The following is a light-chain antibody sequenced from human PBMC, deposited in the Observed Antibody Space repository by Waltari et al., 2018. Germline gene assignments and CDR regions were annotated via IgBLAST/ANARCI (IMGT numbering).Light chain of an antibody. Sequence: EIVMTQSPATLSVSPGERATLSCRASQSVSSNLAWYQQKPGQAPRLLIYGASTRAAGIPAGFIGSGSLTEFTLTISSMQSEDFAVYYWQQYNNWPPFLTFGGGTKVEIK. J-gene: IGKJ4*01. V-gene: IGKV3-15*01. CDR1: QSVSSN. CDR2: GAS. CDR3: QQYNNWPPFLT.